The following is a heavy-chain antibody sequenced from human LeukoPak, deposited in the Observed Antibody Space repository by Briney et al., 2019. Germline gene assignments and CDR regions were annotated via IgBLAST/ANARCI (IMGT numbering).Heavy chain of an antibody. CDR3: ARIYCSSTSCYKEGGDNWFDP. CDR1: GGSISSHY. Sequence: SETLSLTCTVSGGSISSHYWSWIRQPPGKGLEWIGYIYYSGSTNYNPSLKSRVTISVDTSKNQFSLKLSSVTAAETAVYYCARIYCSSTSCYKEGGDNWFDPWGQGTLVTVSS. CDR2: IYYSGST. V-gene: IGHV4-59*11. J-gene: IGHJ5*02. D-gene: IGHD2-2*02.